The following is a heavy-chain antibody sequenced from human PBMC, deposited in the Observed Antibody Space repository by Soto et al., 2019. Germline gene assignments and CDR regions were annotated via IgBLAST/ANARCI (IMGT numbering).Heavy chain of an antibody. CDR3: PRLFDTSGWYDY. J-gene: IGHJ4*02. V-gene: IGHV5-51*01. D-gene: IGHD6-19*01. CDR2: IYPGDSDT. Sequence: ESLRICSTGAGYSFTSYWIGWVRQMPGKGLERMGIIYPGDSDTRYSPSFQGQVTISADKSITTTYLQWSSLKASDTAIYYCPRLFDTSGWYDYWGQGTLVTVYS. CDR1: GYSFTSYW.